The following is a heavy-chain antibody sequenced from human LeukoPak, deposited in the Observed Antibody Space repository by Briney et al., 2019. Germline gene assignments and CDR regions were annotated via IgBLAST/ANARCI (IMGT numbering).Heavy chain of an antibody. D-gene: IGHD5-12*01. V-gene: IGHV4-59*01. Sequence: SETLSLTCTVSGGSISSYYWSWIRQPPGKGLEWIGYIYYSGSTNYNPSLKSRVTISVDTSKNQFSLKLSSVTAADTAVYYCASAGRGYSGYAFTWGQEPWSPSPQ. J-gene: IGHJ5*01. CDR3: ASAGRGYSGYAFT. CDR1: GGSISSYY. CDR2: IYYSGST.